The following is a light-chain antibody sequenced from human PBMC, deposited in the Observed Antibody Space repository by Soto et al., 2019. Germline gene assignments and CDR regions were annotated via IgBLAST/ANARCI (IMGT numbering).Light chain of an antibody. CDR2: TAS. V-gene: IGKV1-39*01. Sequence: VVDRVTITCRASQGISSYLAWYQQKPGKAPKVLIYTASSLQSGVPSRFSGIGSGTDFTLSISSLQPEDFATYYCQQTYSGPLTFGGGTKVDIK. CDR3: QQTYSGPLT. J-gene: IGKJ4*01. CDR1: QGISSY.